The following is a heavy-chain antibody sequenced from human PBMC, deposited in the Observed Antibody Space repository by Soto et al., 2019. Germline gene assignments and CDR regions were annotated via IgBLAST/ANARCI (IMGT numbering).Heavy chain of an antibody. Sequence: PGGSLRLSCAASGFTVSSNYMSWVRQAPGKGLEWVSVIYSGGSTYYADSVKGRFTISRDNSKNTLYLQMNSLRAEDTAVYYCASARYDSSGYFDYWGQGTLVTVSS. CDR2: IYSGGST. D-gene: IGHD3-22*01. CDR1: GFTVSSNY. V-gene: IGHV3-53*01. J-gene: IGHJ4*02. CDR3: ASARYDSSGYFDY.